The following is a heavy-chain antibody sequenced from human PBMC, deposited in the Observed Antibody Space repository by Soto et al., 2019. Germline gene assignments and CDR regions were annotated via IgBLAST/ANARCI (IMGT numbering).Heavy chain of an antibody. J-gene: IGHJ4*02. CDR2: IWYDGSNK. V-gene: IGHV3-33*06. Sequence: GGSLRLSCAASGFTFSSYGMHWVRQAPGKGLEWVAVIWYDGSNKYYADSVKGRFTISRDNSKNTLYLQMNSLRAEDTAVYYCAKSDYDYVWGSYRYSTLFDYWGQGTLVTVSS. CDR3: AKSDYDYVWGSYRYSTLFDY. D-gene: IGHD3-16*02. CDR1: GFTFSSYG.